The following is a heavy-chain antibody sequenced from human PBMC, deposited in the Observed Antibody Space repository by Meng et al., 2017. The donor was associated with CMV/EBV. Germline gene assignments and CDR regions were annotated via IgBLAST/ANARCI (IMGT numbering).Heavy chain of an antibody. CDR2: INWSGGDT. Sequence: GGSLRPSCAASGFILDDYAMHWVRQAPGKGLEWVSGINWSGGDTEYADSVKGRFSISKDNAKKSLYLQMSSLIVEDTAVYYCAKAPTGLTKNSGWHGAGWFDPRGQGTLVTVSS. CDR3: AKAPTGLTKNSGWHGAGWFDP. V-gene: IGHV3-9*01. CDR1: GFILDDYA. D-gene: IGHD6-19*01. J-gene: IGHJ5*02.